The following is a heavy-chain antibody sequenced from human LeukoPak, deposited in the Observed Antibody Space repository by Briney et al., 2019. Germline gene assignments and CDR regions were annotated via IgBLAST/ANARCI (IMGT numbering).Heavy chain of an antibody. J-gene: IGHJ6*02. CDR3: AKEPHYYGMDV. V-gene: IGHV3-9*01. CDR1: GFTFDDYA. CDR2: ISWNSGSI. Sequence: GGSLRLSCAASGFTFDDYAMHWVRQAPGKGLEWVSGISWNSGSIGYADSVKGRFTISRDNAKNSLYLQMSSLRAEDTALYYCAKEPHYYGMDVWGQGTTVTVSS.